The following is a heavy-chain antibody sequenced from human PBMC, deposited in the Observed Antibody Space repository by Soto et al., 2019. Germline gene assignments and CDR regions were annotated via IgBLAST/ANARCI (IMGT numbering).Heavy chain of an antibody. CDR1: GGSISSYY. V-gene: IGHV4-59*04. D-gene: IGHD5-18*01. Sequence: SETLSLTCTVSGGSISSYYWSWIRQPPGKGLEWIGYIYYTGSTLDFTSLKSRVTISIDTSGNHFSLRLRSVTAADTAVYYCARHLFSYGHSWLDPWGPGTLVTVSS. CDR3: ARHLFSYGHSWLDP. CDR2: IYYTGST. J-gene: IGHJ5*01.